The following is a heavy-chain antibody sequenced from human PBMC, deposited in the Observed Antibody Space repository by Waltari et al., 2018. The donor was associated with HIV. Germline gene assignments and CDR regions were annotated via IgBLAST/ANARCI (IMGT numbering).Heavy chain of an antibody. CDR1: GLAFTSFG. CDR3: ARDPGDFWSGFYTAFFDH. D-gene: IGHD3-3*01. J-gene: IGHJ4*02. CDR2: VWYDGSKK. V-gene: IGHV3-33*08. Sequence: QVTLLDSGGGVVQPGASLRLSCAASGLAFTSFGMHWGVATVWYDGSKKYYADFAKGRFTMSRVNPDFMVYLQMNNLRVEDTAMYYCARDPGDFWSGFYTAFFDHWGEGTMVTVSS.